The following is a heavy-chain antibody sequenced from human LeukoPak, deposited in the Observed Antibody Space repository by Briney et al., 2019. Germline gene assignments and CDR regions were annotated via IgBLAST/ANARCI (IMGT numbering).Heavy chain of an antibody. CDR2: INPSGGST. CDR1: GYTFTGYY. V-gene: IGHV1-46*01. CDR3: ATSVVPAAIQLHGAFDI. J-gene: IGHJ3*02. D-gene: IGHD2-2*02. Sequence: ASVKVSCKASGYTFTGYYMHWVRQAPGQGLEWMGIINPSGGSTSYAQKFQGRVTMTEDTSTDTAYMELSSLRSEDTAVYYCATSVVPAAIQLHGAFDIWGQGTMVTVSS.